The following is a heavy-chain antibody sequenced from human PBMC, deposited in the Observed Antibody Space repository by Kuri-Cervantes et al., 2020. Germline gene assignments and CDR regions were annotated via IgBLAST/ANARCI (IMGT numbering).Heavy chain of an antibody. CDR3: ARFGGATDY. CDR2: ISTTGTTM. V-gene: IGHV3-11*01. J-gene: IGHJ4*02. D-gene: IGHD1-26*01. Sequence: GGSLRLSCAASGFTFSDHYMSWIRQAPGKGLEWVSYISTTGTTMYYADSVKGRFTISRDNAKNSLYLQMNSLRVEDTAVYYCARFGGATDYWGQGTLVTVSS. CDR1: GFTFSDHY.